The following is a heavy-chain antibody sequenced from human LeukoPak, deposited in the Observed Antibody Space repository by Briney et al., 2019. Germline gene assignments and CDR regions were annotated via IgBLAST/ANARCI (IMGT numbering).Heavy chain of an antibody. CDR3: ARSRDGYNQNTPLFY. V-gene: IGHV4-59*01. Sequence: PSETLSLTCNVSGDSISSYYWSWIRQPTGKGLEWIGHIYYSGSTNYNPSLKSRVTISVDTSKNQFSLKMSSVTAADTAVYYCARSRDGYNQNTPLFYWGQGTLVTVSS. CDR1: GDSISSYY. CDR2: IYYSGST. J-gene: IGHJ4*02. D-gene: IGHD5-24*01.